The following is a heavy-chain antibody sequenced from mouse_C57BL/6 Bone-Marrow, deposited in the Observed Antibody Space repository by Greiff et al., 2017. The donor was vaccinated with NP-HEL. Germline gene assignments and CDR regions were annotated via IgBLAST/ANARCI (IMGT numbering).Heavy chain of an antibody. CDR1: GYSITSGYY. CDR2: ISYDGSN. V-gene: IGHV3-6*01. J-gene: IGHJ1*03. CDR3: AREAYGRDFDV. Sequence: ESGPGLVKPSQSLSLTCSVTGYSITSGYYWNWIRQFPGNKLEWMGYISYDGSNNYNPSLKNRISITRDTSKNQFFLKLNSVTTEDTATYYCAREAYGRDFDVWGTGTTVTVSS. D-gene: IGHD1-1*01.